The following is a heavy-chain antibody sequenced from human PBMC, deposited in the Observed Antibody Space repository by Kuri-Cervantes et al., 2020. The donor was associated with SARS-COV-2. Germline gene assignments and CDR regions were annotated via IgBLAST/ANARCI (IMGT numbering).Heavy chain of an antibody. J-gene: IGHJ6*02. V-gene: IGHV3-30*03. CDR1: GFTFSSYG. D-gene: IGHD2-2*01. CDR3: AGDLGYCSSTSCRYGMDV. CDR2: ISYDGSNK. Sequence: GGSLRLSCAASGFTFSSYGMHWVRQAPGKGLEWVAVISYDGSNKYYADSVKGRFTISRDNSKNTLYLQMNSLRAEDTAVYYCAGDLGYCSSTSCRYGMDVWGQGTTVTVSS.